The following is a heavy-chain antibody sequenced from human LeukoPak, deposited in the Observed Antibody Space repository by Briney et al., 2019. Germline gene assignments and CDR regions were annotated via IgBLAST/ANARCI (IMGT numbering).Heavy chain of an antibody. CDR1: GFIFTNYW. D-gene: IGHD3-10*01. CDR3: ARDVGASGSLDY. J-gene: IGHJ4*02. V-gene: IGHV3-7*03. Sequence: GGSLRLSCAASGFIFTNYWMNWVRQTPGKGLEWVANIKQDGSAEYYAGSVRGRFTISRDNAQNSFYLQMNSLRVEDTAVYYCARDVGASGSLDYWGQGTLVTVSS. CDR2: IKQDGSAE.